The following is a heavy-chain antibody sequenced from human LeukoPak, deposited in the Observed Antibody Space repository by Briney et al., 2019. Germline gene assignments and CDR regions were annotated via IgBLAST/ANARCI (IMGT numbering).Heavy chain of an antibody. J-gene: IGHJ4*02. CDR1: GGTFSSYA. D-gene: IGHD3-3*01. Sequence: ASVKVSCKASGGTFSSYAISWVRQAPGQGLEWMGWMNPNSGNTGYAQKFQGRVTITRNTSISTAYMELSSLRSEDTAVYYCARGTKGYYDFWSGSGRPYYFDYWGQGTLVTVSS. CDR2: MNPNSGNT. CDR3: ARGTKGYYDFWSGSGRPYYFDY. V-gene: IGHV1-8*03.